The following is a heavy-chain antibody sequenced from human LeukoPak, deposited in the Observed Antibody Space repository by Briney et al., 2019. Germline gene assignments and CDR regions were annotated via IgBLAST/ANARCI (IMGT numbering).Heavy chain of an antibody. V-gene: IGHV3-21*01. Sequence: GGSLRLSCAASGFTFSSYSMNWVRQAPGKGLEWVSSISSSSSYIFYADSVKGRFTISRDNAKNSLYLQMNSLRAEDTAVYYCARDRNGDYDYWGQGTLVTVSS. J-gene: IGHJ4*02. D-gene: IGHD1-1*01. CDR2: ISSSSSYI. CDR1: GFTFSSYS. CDR3: ARDRNGDYDY.